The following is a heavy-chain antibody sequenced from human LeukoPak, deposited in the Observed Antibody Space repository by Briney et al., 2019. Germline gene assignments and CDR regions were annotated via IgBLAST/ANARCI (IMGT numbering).Heavy chain of an antibody. CDR2: IYYSGST. V-gene: IGHV4-59*08. CDR3: ARHPPRYGYGMDV. J-gene: IGHJ6*02. D-gene: IGHD5-18*01. CDR1: GDSTSRSH. Sequence: PSETPSLTRTVPGDSTSRSHWSWIRPPPRKGLERIGYIYYSGSTNYNPSLKSRVTISVDTSKNQFSLKLSSVTAADTAVYYCARHPPRYGYGMDVWGQGTTVTVSS.